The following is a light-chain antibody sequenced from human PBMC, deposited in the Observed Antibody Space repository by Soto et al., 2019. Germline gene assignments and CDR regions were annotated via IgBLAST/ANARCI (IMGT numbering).Light chain of an antibody. CDR2: AVS. V-gene: IGKV1-9*01. Sequence: IQLTQSPSSLSASVGDRVTITCRASKGISSYLAWYKQNQGRAPKLLSYAVSTLYTAVPSRFSGSGYGTDFTLTISSLQPEDFATYYCQQYNSYPPLTFGQGTKVDIK. CDR1: KGISSY. J-gene: IGKJ1*01. CDR3: QQYNSYPPLT.